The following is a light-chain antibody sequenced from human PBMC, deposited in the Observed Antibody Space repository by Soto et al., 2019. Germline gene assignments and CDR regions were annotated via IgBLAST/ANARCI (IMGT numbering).Light chain of an antibody. CDR2: DAS. Sequence: EIVLTQSPGTLSLSPGERATLSCRASQSVSSSYLAWYQQKPGQAPRLLIYDASNRATGIPARFSGSGSGTDFTLNISRLEPEDFAVYDCQQRSNWPTVGQGTKVDIX. CDR3: QQRSNWPT. CDR1: QSVSSSY. V-gene: IGKV3D-20*02. J-gene: IGKJ1*01.